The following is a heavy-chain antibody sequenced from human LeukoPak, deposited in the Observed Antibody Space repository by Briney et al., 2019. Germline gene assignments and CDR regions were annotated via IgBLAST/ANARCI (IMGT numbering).Heavy chain of an antibody. J-gene: IGHJ4*02. CDR1: GGSISSGGYS. V-gene: IGHV4-30-4*07. D-gene: IGHD6-13*01. CDR2: IYYSGST. Sequence: SETLSLTCAVSGGSISSGGYSWSWIRQPPGKGLEWIGYIYYSGSTYYNPSLKSRVTISVDTSKNQFSLKLSSVTAADTAVYYCARDPSSWEFDFWGQGTLVTVSS. CDR3: ARDPSSWEFDF.